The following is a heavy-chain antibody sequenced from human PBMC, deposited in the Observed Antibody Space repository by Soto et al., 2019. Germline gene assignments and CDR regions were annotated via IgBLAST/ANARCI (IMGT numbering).Heavy chain of an antibody. V-gene: IGHV4-34*01. CDR1: GGSFSGYY. J-gene: IGHJ6*02. CDR2: INHSGST. CDR3: ARGGAVAGTDYYYGMDV. Sequence: QVQLQQWGAGLLKPSETLSLTCAVYGGSFSGYYWSWIRQPPGKGLEWIGEINHSGSTNYNPSLKSRVTKSVDTSKNQFSLKLSSVTAADTAVYYCARGGAVAGTDYYYGMDVWGQGTTVTVSS. D-gene: IGHD6-19*01.